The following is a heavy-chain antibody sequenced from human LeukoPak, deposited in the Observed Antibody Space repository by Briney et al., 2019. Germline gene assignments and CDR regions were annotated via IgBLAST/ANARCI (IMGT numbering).Heavy chain of an antibody. D-gene: IGHD6-19*01. Sequence: GASVKVSCKASGYTFTGYYMHWVRQAPGQGLEWMGRINPNSGGTNYAQKFQGRVTMTRDTSISTAYMELSRLRSDDTAVYYCARGTPMSRSGWLLDDDYWGQGTLVTVSS. CDR1: GYTFTGYY. CDR3: ARGTPMSRSGWLLDDDY. V-gene: IGHV1-2*06. CDR2: INPNSGGT. J-gene: IGHJ4*02.